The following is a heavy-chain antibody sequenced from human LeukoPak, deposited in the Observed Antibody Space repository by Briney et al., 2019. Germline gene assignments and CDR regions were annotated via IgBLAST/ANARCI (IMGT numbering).Heavy chain of an antibody. CDR3: ASCYGDYAPFDY. D-gene: IGHD4-17*01. V-gene: IGHV1-69*13. J-gene: IGHJ4*02. CDR1: GGTFTSYA. Sequence: ASVKVSCKASGGTFTSYAISWVRQAPGQGLGWMGGIIPIFGTANYAQKFQGRVTITADESTSTAYMELSSLRSEDTAVYYCASCYGDYAPFDYWGQGTLVTASS. CDR2: IIPIFGTA.